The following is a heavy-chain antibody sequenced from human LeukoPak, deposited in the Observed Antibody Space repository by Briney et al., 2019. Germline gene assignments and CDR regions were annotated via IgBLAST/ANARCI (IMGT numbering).Heavy chain of an antibody. D-gene: IGHD4-11*01. CDR1: GFTFSSYG. V-gene: IGHV3-33*06. CDR2: IWYDGSNK. J-gene: IGHJ4*02. Sequence: GGSLRLSCAASGFTFSSYGMHWVRQAPGKGLEWVAVIWYDGSNKYYADSVKGRFTISRDNSKNTLYLQMNSLRAEDTAVYYCAKDPSSSNYGPDYWGQGTLVTVSS. CDR3: AKDPSSSNYGPDY.